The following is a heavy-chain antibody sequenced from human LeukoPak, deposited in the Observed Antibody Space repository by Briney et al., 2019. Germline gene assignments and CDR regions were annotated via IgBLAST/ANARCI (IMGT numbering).Heavy chain of an antibody. CDR1: GGFFSGYY. CDR3: ARGGAYYDFWSGYYTDWFDP. V-gene: IGHV4-34*01. J-gene: IGHJ5*02. Sequence: SETLSLTCAVYGGFFSGYYWSWIRQPPGKGLEWIGEINHSGSTNYNPSLKSRVTISVDTSKNQFSLKLSSVTAADTAVYYCARGGAYYDFWSGYYTDWFDPWGQGTLVTVSS. D-gene: IGHD3-3*01. CDR2: INHSGST.